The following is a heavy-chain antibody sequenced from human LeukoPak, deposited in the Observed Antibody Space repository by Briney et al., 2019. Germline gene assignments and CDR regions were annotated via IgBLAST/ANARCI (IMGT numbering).Heavy chain of an antibody. CDR1: GFTFSSYW. CDR3: ARVDSSRKEWSYYYGMDV. CDR2: IKQEGSEK. J-gene: IGHJ6*04. D-gene: IGHD6-13*01. Sequence: GGSLRLSCAASGFTFSSYWMSWVRPAPGEGLEWVANIKQEGSEKYYVDSVKGRFTISRDNAKNSLYLQMNSLRAEDTAVYYCARVDSSRKEWSYYYGMDVWGKGTTVTVSS. V-gene: IGHV3-7*03.